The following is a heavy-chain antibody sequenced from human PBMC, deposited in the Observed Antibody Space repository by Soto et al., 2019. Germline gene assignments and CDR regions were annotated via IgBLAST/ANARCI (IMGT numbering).Heavy chain of an antibody. J-gene: IGHJ3*02. CDR3: ARDSRIAAAPSFAFDI. CDR1: GYTFTGYY. D-gene: IGHD6-13*01. V-gene: IGHV1-2*04. Sequence: ASVKVSCKASGYTFTGYYMHWVRQAPGQGLEWMGWINPNSGGTNYAQKFQGWVTMTRDTSISTAYMELGRLRSDDTAVYYCARDSRIAAAPSFAFDIWGQGTMVTVSS. CDR2: INPNSGGT.